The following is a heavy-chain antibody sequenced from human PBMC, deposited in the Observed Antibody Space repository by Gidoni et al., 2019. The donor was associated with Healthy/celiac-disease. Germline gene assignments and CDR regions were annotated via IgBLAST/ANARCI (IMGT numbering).Heavy chain of an antibody. J-gene: IGHJ6*02. CDR2: ISAYNGNK. CDR3: ARDRIVGATWGGWYYYYGMDV. Sequence: QVQLVQSGAEVKKPGASVKVSCKASGYTFTSYGISWVRQAPGQGLEWMGWISAYNGNKNYAQKLQGRATMTTATSTSTAYMGLRSLRSDDTAVYYCARDRIVGATWGGWYYYYGMDVWGQGTTVTVSS. V-gene: IGHV1-18*01. CDR1: GYTFTSYG. D-gene: IGHD1-26*01.